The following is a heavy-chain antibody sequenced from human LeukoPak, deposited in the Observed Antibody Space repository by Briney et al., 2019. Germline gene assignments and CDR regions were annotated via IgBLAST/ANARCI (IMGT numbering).Heavy chain of an antibody. Sequence: SVKVSCNTTGGRFKSYGFSWVRQAPGQGLEWMGGIIPVFDRPTYAQKFEGRVTITADKSTNTTYMEISSLTSDDTAVYYCARDAQWELRAFDVWGQGTVVIVSS. J-gene: IGHJ3*01. CDR3: ARDAQWELRAFDV. CDR2: IIPVFDRP. V-gene: IGHV1-69*06. CDR1: GGRFKSYG. D-gene: IGHD1-26*01.